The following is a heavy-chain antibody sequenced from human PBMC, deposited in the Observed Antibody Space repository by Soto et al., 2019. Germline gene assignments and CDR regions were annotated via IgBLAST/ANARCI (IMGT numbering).Heavy chain of an antibody. CDR3: AVRLGGDYGDFDY. D-gene: IGHD4-17*01. CDR1: GGTFSSYI. V-gene: IGHV1-69*02. Sequence: QVQLVQSGAEVKKPGSSVKVSCKASGGTFSSYILSWVRQAPGQGLEWMGRIIPILGIANYAQKFQGRVTITADKSTRTAYMELSSLRSEDTAVYYCAVRLGGDYGDFDYWGQGTLVTVSS. J-gene: IGHJ4*02. CDR2: IIPILGIA.